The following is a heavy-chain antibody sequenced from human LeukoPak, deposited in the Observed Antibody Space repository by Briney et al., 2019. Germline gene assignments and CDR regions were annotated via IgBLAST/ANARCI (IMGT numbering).Heavy chain of an antibody. J-gene: IGHJ4*02. CDR3: ARDLYDSSGYYPNYFDY. Sequence: ASVKVSCKASGGTFSSYAISWVRQAPGQGLEWMGGIIPIFGTANYAQKFQGRVTITADESTSTAYMELSSLRSEDTAVYYCARDLYDSSGYYPNYFDYWGQGTLVTVSS. CDR1: GGTFSSYA. D-gene: IGHD3-22*01. V-gene: IGHV1-69*13. CDR2: IIPIFGTA.